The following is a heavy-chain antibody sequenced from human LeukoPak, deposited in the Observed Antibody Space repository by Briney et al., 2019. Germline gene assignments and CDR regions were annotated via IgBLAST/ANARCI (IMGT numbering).Heavy chain of an antibody. J-gene: IGHJ3*02. V-gene: IGHV3-23*01. CDR2: ISGSGGST. CDR3: ARDDGSGYYFDI. Sequence: GGSLRLSCAASGFTFSSYGMSWVRQAPGKGLEWVSAISGSGGSTYYADSVKGRFTISRDNSKNTLYLQMNSLRAEDTAVYYCARDDGSGYYFDIWGQGTMVTVSS. D-gene: IGHD3-3*01. CDR1: GFTFSSYG.